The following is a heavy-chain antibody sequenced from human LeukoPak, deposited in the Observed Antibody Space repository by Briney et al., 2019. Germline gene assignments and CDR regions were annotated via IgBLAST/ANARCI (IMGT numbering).Heavy chain of an antibody. CDR3: ARGLNGYCSGGSCPLVYFDY. J-gene: IGHJ4*02. V-gene: IGHV4-34*01. D-gene: IGHD2-15*01. Sequence: SETPSLTCAVYGGSFSGYYWSWIRQPPGKGLEWIGEINHSGSTNYNPSLKSRVTISVDTSKNQFSLKLSSVTAADTAVYYCARGLNGYCSGGSCPLVYFDYWGQGTLVTVSS. CDR1: GGSFSGYY. CDR2: INHSGST.